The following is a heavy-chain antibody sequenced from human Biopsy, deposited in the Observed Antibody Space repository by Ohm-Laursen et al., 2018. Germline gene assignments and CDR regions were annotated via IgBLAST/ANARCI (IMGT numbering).Heavy chain of an antibody. J-gene: IGHJ3*02. Sequence: SLRLSCAASGFTFSGYGMHWVRQAPGKGLEWVAVIWYDGTDKFYADSVKGRFTISRDNSKNTLYLHMNSLRAEDTAMYYCARPTNARAGGAPFDIWGQGTMVTVSS. CDR1: GFTFSGYG. V-gene: IGHV3-33*01. D-gene: IGHD1-1*01. CDR2: IWYDGTDK. CDR3: ARPTNARAGGAPFDI.